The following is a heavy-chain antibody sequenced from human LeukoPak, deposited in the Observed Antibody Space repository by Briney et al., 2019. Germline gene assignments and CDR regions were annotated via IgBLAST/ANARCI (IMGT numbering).Heavy chain of an antibody. CDR2: TWSDGRSE. CDR3: ARDRGNDYFDS. J-gene: IGHJ4*02. V-gene: IGHV3-33*01. Sequence: GGSLRLSCVVSGVSLSSHGMRWVRQAPGKGLEWLTFTWSDGRSEYYADSVKGRFTVSRDNSKNTVYLQINSLRVEDTAVYHCARDRGNDYFDSWGQGTLVTVTS. CDR1: GVSLSSHG.